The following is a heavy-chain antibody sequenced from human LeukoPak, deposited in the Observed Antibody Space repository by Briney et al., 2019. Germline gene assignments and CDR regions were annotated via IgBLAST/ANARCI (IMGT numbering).Heavy chain of an antibody. CDR3: ARDYCSSASCLLDY. V-gene: IGHV3-64*01. CDR2: ISSNGGST. J-gene: IGHJ4*02. CDR1: GFTFSSYG. D-gene: IGHD2-2*01. Sequence: PGGSLRLSCAASGFTFSSYGMHWVRQAPGKGLEYVSAISSNGGSTYYANSVKGRFTISRDNSKNTLYLQMGSLRAEDMAVYYCARDYCSSASCLLDYWGQGTLVTVSS.